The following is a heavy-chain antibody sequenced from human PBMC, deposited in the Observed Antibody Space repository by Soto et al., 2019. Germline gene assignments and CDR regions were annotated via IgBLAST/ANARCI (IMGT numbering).Heavy chain of an antibody. CDR2: IYYSGST. D-gene: IGHD2-2*01. Sequence: SETLSLTCTVSGGSISSYYWSWIRQPPGKGLEWIGYIYYSGSTNYNPSLKSRVTISVDTSKNQFSLKLSSVTAADTAVYYCARKSRQSSFDPWGQGTLVTVFS. J-gene: IGHJ5*02. CDR3: ARKSRQSSFDP. CDR1: GGSISSYY. V-gene: IGHV4-59*01.